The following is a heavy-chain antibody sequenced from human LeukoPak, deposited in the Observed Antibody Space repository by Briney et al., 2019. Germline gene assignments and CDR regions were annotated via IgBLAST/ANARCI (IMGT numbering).Heavy chain of an antibody. CDR2: IYHSGST. D-gene: IGHD2-2*01. CDR1: GGSISSSNW. V-gene: IGHV4-4*02. Sequence: SGTLSLTCAVSGGSISSSNWWSWVRQPPGKGLEWIGEIYHSGSTNYNPSLKSRVTISVDKSKNQFSLKLTSVTAADTAVYYCASPEPAYSSIFTAFDIWGQGTMVTVPS. J-gene: IGHJ3*02. CDR3: ASPEPAYSSIFTAFDI.